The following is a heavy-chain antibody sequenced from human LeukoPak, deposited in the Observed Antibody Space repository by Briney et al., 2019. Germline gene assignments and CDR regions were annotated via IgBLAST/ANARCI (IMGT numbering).Heavy chain of an antibody. Sequence: GGSLRLSCAASGFTFSSYSMNWVRQAPGKGLEWGSSISSSSSYIYYADSVKGRFTISIDNAKNSLFLQMNSQRAEDTAVYYCARSGVVVAALERGVANWFDPWGQGTLVTVSS. D-gene: IGHD2-15*01. V-gene: IGHV3-21*01. CDR2: ISSSSSYI. CDR3: ARSGVVVAALERGVANWFDP. CDR1: GFTFSSYS. J-gene: IGHJ5*02.